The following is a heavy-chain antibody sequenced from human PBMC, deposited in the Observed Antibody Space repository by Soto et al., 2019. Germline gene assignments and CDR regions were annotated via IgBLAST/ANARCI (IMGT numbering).Heavy chain of an antibody. Sequence: EVQLLESGGGLVQPGGSLRLSCAASGFTFSSYAMSWVRQAPGKGLEWVSAISGSGGSTYYADSVKGRFTISRDNSKNALYLLMNSMRAEDTAVYYCAKARRGSSGWYWGFDYWGQGTLVTVSS. CDR3: AKARRGSSGWYWGFDY. D-gene: IGHD6-19*01. CDR2: ISGSGGST. J-gene: IGHJ4*02. CDR1: GFTFSSYA. V-gene: IGHV3-23*01.